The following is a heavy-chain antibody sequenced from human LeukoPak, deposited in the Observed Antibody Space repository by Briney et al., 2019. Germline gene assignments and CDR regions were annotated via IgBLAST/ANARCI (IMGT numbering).Heavy chain of an antibody. CDR2: INQEGSEK. CDR3: ARVPGSSSWYLLYYYYYYLHV. J-gene: IGHJ6*03. V-gene: IGHV3-7*01. Sequence: GGSLRLSCGACGFTFSSYWMSWVRQAPGKGLEGVANINQEGSEKDYVDSVKGRFTISRDNAKNSLYLQMNTLRPEDTPVYYCARVPGSSSWYLLYYYYYYLHVWGKGPTVTVSS. CDR1: GFTFSSYW. D-gene: IGHD6-13*01.